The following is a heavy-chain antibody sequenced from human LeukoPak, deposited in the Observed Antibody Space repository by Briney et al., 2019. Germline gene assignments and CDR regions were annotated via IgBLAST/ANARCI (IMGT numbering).Heavy chain of an antibody. CDR2: ISWDGGIT. CDR3: ARDSNTGGYSFDS. V-gene: IGHV3-43*01. J-gene: IGHJ4*02. Sequence: GGSLRLSCAASGFTFDHYSIHWVRQPPGKGLEWVSLISWDGGITYYADSVRGRFTISRDNSKNSLSLQMNSLRTEDTALYYCARDSNTGGYSFDSLGQGTLVTVSS. D-gene: IGHD5-12*01. CDR1: GFTFDHYS.